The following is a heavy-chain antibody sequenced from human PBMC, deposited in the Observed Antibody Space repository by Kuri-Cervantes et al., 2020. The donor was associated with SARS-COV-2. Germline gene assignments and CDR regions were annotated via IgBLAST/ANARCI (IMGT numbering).Heavy chain of an antibody. V-gene: IGHV3-49*04. J-gene: IGHJ4*02. CDR3: TREIQFNGLVDY. CDR1: GFTFSSYA. D-gene: IGHD6-6*01. CDR2: IRSKAYGGTT. Sequence: GESLKISCAASGFTFSSYAMSWVRQAPGKGLEWVGFIRSKAYGGTTEYAASVKGRFTISRDDSKSIAYLQMNSLKTEDTAVYYCTREIQFNGLVDYWGQGTLVTVSS.